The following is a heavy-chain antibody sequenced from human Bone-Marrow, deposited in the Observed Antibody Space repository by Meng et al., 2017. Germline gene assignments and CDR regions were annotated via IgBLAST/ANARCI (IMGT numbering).Heavy chain of an antibody. CDR3: ARVRWELPDY. CDR1: GYTFTGYY. Sequence: QVPLAAAGGGVTKPGATVRVSCKASGYTFTGYYMHWVRQAPGQGLEWMGRINPNSGGTNYAQKFQGRVTMTRDTSISTAYMELSRLRSDDTAVYYCARVRWELPDYWGQGTLVTVSS. V-gene: IGHV1-2*06. CDR2: INPNSGGT. J-gene: IGHJ4*02. D-gene: IGHD1-26*01.